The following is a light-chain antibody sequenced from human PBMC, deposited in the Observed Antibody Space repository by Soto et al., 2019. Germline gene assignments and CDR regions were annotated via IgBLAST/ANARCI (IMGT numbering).Light chain of an antibody. CDR1: SSNFASNS. CDR3: VAWDDNLSCVL. V-gene: IGLV1-47*01. J-gene: IGLJ2*01. CDR2: KSN. Sequence: QSVLTQPPSASGTPGRRGTISCSGSSSNFASNSVYWYQQVPGTAPKLLIYKSNQRPSGVPDRFSGSKSGTSASLAISGLRSEDEADYYCVAWDDNLSCVLFGGGTKVTVL.